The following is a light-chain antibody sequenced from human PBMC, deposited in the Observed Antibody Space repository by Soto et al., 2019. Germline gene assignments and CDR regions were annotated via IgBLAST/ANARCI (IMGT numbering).Light chain of an antibody. Sequence: ALTQPASVSGSPGQSITISCTGTSSDVGSYSLLSWYQRHPGKAPKLIIYEDIKGPSGVSNRFSGSKSGNTASLRISGLQAEDEADYYCYTYAGGSTYLFGTGTKVTVL. J-gene: IGLJ1*01. V-gene: IGLV2-23*01. CDR1: SSDVGSYSL. CDR3: YTYAGGSTYL. CDR2: EDI.